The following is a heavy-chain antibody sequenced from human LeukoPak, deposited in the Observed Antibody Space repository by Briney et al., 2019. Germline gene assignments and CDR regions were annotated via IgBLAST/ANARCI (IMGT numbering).Heavy chain of an antibody. J-gene: IGHJ4*02. D-gene: IGHD6-19*01. CDR3: AKDNRSSGWPYYFDY. V-gene: IGHV3-30*18. Sequence: GGSLRLSCAASGFTFSSYGMHWVRQAPGKGLEWVAVISYDGSNKYYADSVKGRFTISRDNSKNTLYLQMNSLRAEDTAVYYCAKDNRSSGWPYYFDYWGQGTLVTVSS. CDR1: GFTFSSYG. CDR2: ISYDGSNK.